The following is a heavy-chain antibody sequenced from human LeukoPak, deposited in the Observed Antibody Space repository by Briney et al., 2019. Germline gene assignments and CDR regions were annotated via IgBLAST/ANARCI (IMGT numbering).Heavy chain of an antibody. V-gene: IGHV4-30-4*01. CDR3: ARGDRGYYHGMDV. CDR1: GGSISSGDYY. Sequence: SETLSLTCTVSGGSISSGDYYWSWIRQPPGKGLEWIGYIYYSGSTYYNPSLKSRVTISVDTSKNQFSLKLSSVTAADTAVYYCARGDRGYYHGMDVWGQGTTVTVSS. D-gene: IGHD2-15*01. CDR2: IYYSGST. J-gene: IGHJ6*02.